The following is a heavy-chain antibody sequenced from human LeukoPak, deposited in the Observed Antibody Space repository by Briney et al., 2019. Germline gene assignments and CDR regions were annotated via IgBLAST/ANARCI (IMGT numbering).Heavy chain of an antibody. CDR2: ISSSSSYI. CDR1: GLTLGGYG. V-gene: IGHV3-21*01. J-gene: IGHJ6*02. Sequence: GGSLDLPCPALGLTLGGYGRNWVRQAPGKGLEWGSSISSSSSYIYYADSVKGRFTISRDNAKNSLYLQMNSLRAEDTAVYYCARDGSSDVWGQGTTVTVSS. D-gene: IGHD2-2*01. CDR3: ARDGSSDV.